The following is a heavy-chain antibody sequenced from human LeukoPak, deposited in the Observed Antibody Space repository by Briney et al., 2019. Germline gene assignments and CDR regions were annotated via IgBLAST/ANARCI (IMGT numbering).Heavy chain of an antibody. D-gene: IGHD3-3*01. CDR2: INPNSGGT. Sequence: ASVTVSCKASGYTFTGYYMHWVRQAPGQGLEWMGWINPNSGGTNYAQKFQGWVTMTRDTSISTAYMELSRLRSDDTAVYYCARGLYDFWSGYYTAPLYGMDVWGQGTTVTVSS. CDR3: ARGLYDFWSGYYTAPLYGMDV. J-gene: IGHJ6*02. V-gene: IGHV1-2*04. CDR1: GYTFTGYY.